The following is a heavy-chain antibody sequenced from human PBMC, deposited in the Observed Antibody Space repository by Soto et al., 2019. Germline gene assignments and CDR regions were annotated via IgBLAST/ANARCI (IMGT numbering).Heavy chain of an antibody. CDR3: ARDTVFYGLDV. CDR2: IKEDGSDK. Sequence: GGSLRLSCAASGFTFNTYWMCWVRQAPGKGLEWVANIKEDGSDKYYVGSVKGRFTISRDNAKKSLSLQMNSLRVEDTAVYYCARDTVFYGLDVWGQGTTVTVSS. V-gene: IGHV3-7*01. CDR1: GFTFNTYW. J-gene: IGHJ6*02.